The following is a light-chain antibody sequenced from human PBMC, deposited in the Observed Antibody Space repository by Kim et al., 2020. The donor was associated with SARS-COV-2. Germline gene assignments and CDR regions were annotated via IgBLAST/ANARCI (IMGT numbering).Light chain of an antibody. CDR3: AAWDDSLSGVV. V-gene: IGLV1-47*01. CDR1: SSTIGSNY. J-gene: IGLJ2*01. CDR2: RNN. Sequence: GQRVTISCSGSSSTIGSNYVYWYQQLPGTAPKHLIYRNNQRPSGVPDRFSGSKSGTSASLAISGLRSEDEADYYCAAWDDSLSGVVFGGGTQLTVL.